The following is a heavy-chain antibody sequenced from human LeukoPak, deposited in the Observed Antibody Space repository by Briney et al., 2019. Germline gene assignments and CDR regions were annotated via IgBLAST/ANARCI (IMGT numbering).Heavy chain of an antibody. CDR1: GVSISSSSYF. Sequence: RSSETLSLTCTVSGVSISSSSYFWGWMRQPPGKGLEGIGNIYYSGSTYYNPSLKSRITISVDTSKNQFSLKLNSMTAADTAVYYCARLGPYYDFWSGYLPVDYWGQGTLVTVYS. J-gene: IGHJ4*02. CDR2: IYYSGST. CDR3: ARLGPYYDFWSGYLPVDY. D-gene: IGHD3-3*01. V-gene: IGHV4-39*01.